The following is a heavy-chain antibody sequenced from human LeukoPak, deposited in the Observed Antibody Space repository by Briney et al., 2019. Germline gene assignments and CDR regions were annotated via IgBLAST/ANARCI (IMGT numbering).Heavy chain of an antibody. J-gene: IGHJ4*02. Sequence: RESLKISCKGSGYSFTSYWIGWVRQMPGKGLEWMGIIYPGDSDTRYSPSFQGQVTISADKSISTAYLQWSSLKASDTAMYYCARHPEDTAMVTGYYFDYWGQGTLVTVSS. CDR2: IYPGDSDT. CDR1: GYSFTSYW. V-gene: IGHV5-51*01. D-gene: IGHD5-18*01. CDR3: ARHPEDTAMVTGYYFDY.